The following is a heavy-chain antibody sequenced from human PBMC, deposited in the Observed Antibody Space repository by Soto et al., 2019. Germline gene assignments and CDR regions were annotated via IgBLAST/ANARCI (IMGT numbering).Heavy chain of an antibody. CDR1: GFTFSSYA. D-gene: IGHD4-17*01. CDR2: ISYDGSNK. CDR3: ARLIIEYGDYVDFDH. Sequence: PGGSLRLSCAASGFTFSSYAMHWVRQAPGKGLEWVAVISYDGSNKYYADSVKGRFTISRDNSKNTLYLQMNSLRAEDTAVYYCARLIIEYGDYVDFDHWGQGTLVTVSS. V-gene: IGHV3-30-3*01. J-gene: IGHJ4*02.